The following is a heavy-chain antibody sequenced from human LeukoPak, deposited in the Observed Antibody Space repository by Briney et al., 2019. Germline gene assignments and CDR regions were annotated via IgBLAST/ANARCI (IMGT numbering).Heavy chain of an antibody. CDR3: ARAPLYDFWRDPYYNYYYYMDV. V-gene: IGHV1-8*02. CDR2: MNPNSGKT. Sequence: ASVKVSCKASGYTFTGYYMHWVRQAPGQGLEWMGWMNPNSGKTGYAQKFQGRLTITRNTSISTAYMELSSLRSEDTAVYYCARAPLYDFWRDPYYNYYYYMDVWGKGTTVTVSS. CDR1: GYTFTGYY. J-gene: IGHJ6*03. D-gene: IGHD3-3*01.